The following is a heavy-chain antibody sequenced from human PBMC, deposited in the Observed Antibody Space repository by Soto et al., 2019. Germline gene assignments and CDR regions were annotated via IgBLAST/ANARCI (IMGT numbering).Heavy chain of an antibody. CDR1: GFTFSSYS. D-gene: IGHD6-13*01. CDR2: ISSSSSYI. Sequence: EVQLVESGGGLVKPGGSLRLSCAASGFTFSSYSMNWVRQAPGKGLEWVSSISSSSSYIYYADSVKGRFTISRDNAKNSLYLQMNSLRAEDTAVYYCARDEQQLAGIDYWGQGTLVTVSS. J-gene: IGHJ4*02. V-gene: IGHV3-21*01. CDR3: ARDEQQLAGIDY.